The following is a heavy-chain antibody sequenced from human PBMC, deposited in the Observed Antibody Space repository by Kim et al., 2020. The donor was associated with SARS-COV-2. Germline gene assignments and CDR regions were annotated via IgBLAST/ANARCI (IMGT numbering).Heavy chain of an antibody. CDR1: GFTFSSYA. CDR3: SRSIAGSYYYGMDV. V-gene: IGHV3-30-3*01. J-gene: IGHJ6*02. Sequence: WGSLRLSCAASGFTFSSYAMHWVRQAPGTGLEWVAVLSYVGSTKYYADSVMGRFTISIDNSKNTLYLQMNSLRAEDTAVYYCSRSIAGSYYYGMDVWGQGTTVTVSS. CDR2: LSYVGSTK. D-gene: IGHD6-6*01.